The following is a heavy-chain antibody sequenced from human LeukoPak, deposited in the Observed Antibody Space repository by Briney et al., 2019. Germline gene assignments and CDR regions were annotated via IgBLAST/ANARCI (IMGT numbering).Heavy chain of an antibody. V-gene: IGHV4-39*07. Sequence: SETLALTCTVSGGGISSSSYYWGWIRQPPGKGLEWIGEINHSGSTNYNPSLKSRVTISVDTSKNQFSLKLSSVTAADTAVYYCALGPTPRDQIQLWFPQYYYYMDVWGKGTTVTVSS. CDR1: GGGISSSSYY. CDR3: ALGPTPRDQIQLWFPQYYYYMDV. J-gene: IGHJ6*03. D-gene: IGHD5-18*01. CDR2: INHSGST.